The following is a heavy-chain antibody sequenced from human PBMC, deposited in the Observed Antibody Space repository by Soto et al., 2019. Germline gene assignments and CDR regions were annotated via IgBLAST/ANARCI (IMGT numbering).Heavy chain of an antibody. D-gene: IGHD2-15*01. CDR1: GGSIYRSGYY. J-gene: IGHJ4*02. CDR2: IDYNGVT. Sequence: PSETLSLTCTGSGGSIYRSGYYWGWIRQTPGRGLEWIGNIDYNGVTYSNPSLKSRVTISRDTSKNQFSLKLTSVTAADTALYYCGKVLVGATGHTDSDSWGPGTLVTVSS. V-gene: IGHV4-39*01. CDR3: GKVLVGATGHTDSDS.